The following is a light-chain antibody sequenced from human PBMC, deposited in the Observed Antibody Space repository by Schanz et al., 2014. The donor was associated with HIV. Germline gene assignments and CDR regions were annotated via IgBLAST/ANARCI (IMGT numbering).Light chain of an antibody. CDR2: SNN. V-gene: IGLV1-44*01. Sequence: QSVLTQPPSASGTPGQRVTISCSGSRSNIGRNTVNWYQQLPRTAPKLLIYSNNQRPSGVPDRFSGSKSGTSASLAISGLQADDEGDYYCSSYTTNRTMAFGGGTKLTVL. J-gene: IGLJ2*01. CDR1: RSNIGRNT. CDR3: SSYTTNRTMA.